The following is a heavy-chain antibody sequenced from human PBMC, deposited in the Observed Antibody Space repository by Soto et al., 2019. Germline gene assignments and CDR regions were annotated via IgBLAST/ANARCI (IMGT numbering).Heavy chain of an antibody. CDR2: MNPNSGNT. J-gene: IGHJ6*03. CDR1: GYTFTSYD. CDR3: ARGFNQRITIFGVVNSYFYMDV. Sequence: ASVKVSCKASGYTFTSYDINWARQATGQGLEWMGWMNPNSGNTGYAQKFQGRVTMTRNTSISTAYMELSSLRSEDTAVYYCARGFNQRITIFGVVNSYFYMDVWGKGTTVTVSS. V-gene: IGHV1-8*01. D-gene: IGHD3-3*01.